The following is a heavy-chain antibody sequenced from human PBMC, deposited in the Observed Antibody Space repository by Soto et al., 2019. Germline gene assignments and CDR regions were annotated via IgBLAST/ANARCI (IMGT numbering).Heavy chain of an antibody. CDR2: ISSDGDTI. D-gene: IGHD5-12*01. CDR3: TKGGYDLIYYFGMDV. J-gene: IGHJ6*02. CDR1: GFTFHEYA. V-gene: IGHV3-9*01. Sequence: EVQLIESGGGWVQPGTSLRVSCVASGFTFHEYAIHWVRQAPGKGLEWVSGISSDGDTITYADSVQGRFTVFRDNAKNSLYLQMNSLRAEDTALYYCTKGGYDLIYYFGMDVWGQGTTVTVSS.